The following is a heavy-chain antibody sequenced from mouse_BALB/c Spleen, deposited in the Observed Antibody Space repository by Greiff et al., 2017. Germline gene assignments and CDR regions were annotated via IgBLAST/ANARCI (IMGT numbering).Heavy chain of an antibody. V-gene: IGHV2-6-7*01. Sequence: QVQLKESGPGLVAPSQSLSITCTVSGFSLTGYGVNWVRQPPGKGLEWLGMIWGDGSTDYNSALKSRLSISKDNSKSQVFLKMNSLQTDDTARYYCARDIAYDYDRGYYAMDYWGQGTSVTVSS. CDR2: IWGDGST. CDR1: GFSLTGYG. J-gene: IGHJ4*01. D-gene: IGHD2-4*01. CDR3: ARDIAYDYDRGYYAMDY.